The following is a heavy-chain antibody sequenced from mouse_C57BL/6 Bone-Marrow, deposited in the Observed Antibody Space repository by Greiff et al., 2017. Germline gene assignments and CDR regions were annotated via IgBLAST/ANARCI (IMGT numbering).Heavy chain of an antibody. Sequence: EVKLQESGGGLVQPGGSMKLSCVASGFTFSNYWMNWVRQSPEKGLEWVAQIRLKSDNYATHYAESVKGRFTISRDDSKSSVYLQMNNLRAEDTGIYYCTRKIYDGYPYYTMDYWGQGTSVTVSS. CDR1: GFTFSNYW. V-gene: IGHV6-3*01. D-gene: IGHD2-3*01. CDR3: TRKIYDGYPYYTMDY. J-gene: IGHJ4*01. CDR2: IRLKSDNYAT.